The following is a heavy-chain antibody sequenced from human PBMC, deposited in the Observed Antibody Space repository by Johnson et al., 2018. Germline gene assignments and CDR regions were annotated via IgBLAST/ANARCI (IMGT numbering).Heavy chain of an antibody. CDR1: GFTFSSYW. CDR3: AGESDSGGFSRFDP. CDR2: INSDGSRT. J-gene: IGHJ5*02. Sequence: VQLVESGGGLVQPGGSXRLSCAASGFTFSSYWMHWVRQAPGNGLVWVSRINSDGSRTAYAADSVKGRFTISRDTAKSTLYLQMNSRRAEDTAVYYCAGESDSGGFSRFDPWGQGILVTVSS. V-gene: IGHV3-74*02. D-gene: IGHD3-22*01.